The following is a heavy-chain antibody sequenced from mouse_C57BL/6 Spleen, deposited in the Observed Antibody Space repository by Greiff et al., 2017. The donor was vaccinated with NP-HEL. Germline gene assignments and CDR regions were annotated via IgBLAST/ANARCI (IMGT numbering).Heavy chain of an antibody. CDR1: GYTFTSYW. CDR2: IYPGSGST. D-gene: IGHD1-1*01. V-gene: IGHV1-55*01. CDR3: ARELLLRSYAMDY. J-gene: IGHJ4*01. Sequence: VQLQQPGAELVKPGASVKMSCKASGYTFTSYWITWVKQRPGQGLEWIGDIYPGSGSTNYNEKFKSKATLTVDTSSSTAYMQLSSLTSEDSAVYYCARELLLRSYAMDYWGQGTSVTVSS.